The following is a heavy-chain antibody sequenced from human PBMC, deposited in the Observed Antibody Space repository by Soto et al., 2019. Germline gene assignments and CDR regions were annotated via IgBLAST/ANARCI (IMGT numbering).Heavy chain of an antibody. V-gene: IGHV3-74*01. CDR1: GFTFSTYW. CDR3: ARKTTGDSFDI. J-gene: IGHJ3*02. D-gene: IGHD4-17*01. CDR2: INSDESIT. Sequence: GGSLRLSCAASGFTFSTYWMHWVRQAPGKGLVWVSRINSDESITSYADSVRGRFTISRDNAKNTLYLQMNSLSAEDTAVYYCARKTTGDSFDIWGQGTMVTVSS.